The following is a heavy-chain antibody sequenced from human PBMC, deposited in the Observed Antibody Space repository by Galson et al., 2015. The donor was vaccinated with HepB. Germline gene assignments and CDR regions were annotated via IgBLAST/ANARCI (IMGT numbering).Heavy chain of an antibody. J-gene: IGHJ3*02. Sequence: TLSLTCTVSGGTISGYYWSWIRQPPGKELEWIGYIYYSGSTNYNPSLKSRVTISVDTSKNHFSLNLRSVTAADTAVYYCARDWNDAFDMWGQGTMVTVSS. CDR3: ARDWNDAFDM. CDR2: IYYSGST. V-gene: IGHV4-59*01. CDR1: GGTISGYY. D-gene: IGHD1-1*01.